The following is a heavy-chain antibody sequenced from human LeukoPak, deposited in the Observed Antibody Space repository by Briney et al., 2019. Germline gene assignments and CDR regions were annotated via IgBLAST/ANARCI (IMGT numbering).Heavy chain of an antibody. CDR1: GGSISSYY. Sequence: SETLSLTCTVSGGSISSYYWSWIRQPPGKGLEWVGYIYYSGSTNYNPSLKSRVTISVDTSKNQFSLKLSSVTAADTAVYYCARATSVDFRSGYLHYFDYWGQGTLVTVSS. D-gene: IGHD3-3*01. CDR3: ARATSVDFRSGYLHYFDY. CDR2: IYYSGST. V-gene: IGHV4-59*01. J-gene: IGHJ4*02.